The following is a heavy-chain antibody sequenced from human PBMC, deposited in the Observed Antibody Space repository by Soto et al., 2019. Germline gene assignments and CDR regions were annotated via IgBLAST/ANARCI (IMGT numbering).Heavy chain of an antibody. CDR2: MNPSTGNS. V-gene: IGHV1-8*01. Sequence: ASVKVSCKASGYTFTSYDIYWVRQATGQGLEWMGWMNPSTGNSGYAQKFQGRVTMTSDTSISTAHMELSSLRSEDTAVYYCAKVGLRQQLVGPPKGGMDVWGQGTTVTVSS. CDR3: AKVGLRQQLVGPPKGGMDV. J-gene: IGHJ6*02. CDR1: GYTFTSYD. D-gene: IGHD6-13*01.